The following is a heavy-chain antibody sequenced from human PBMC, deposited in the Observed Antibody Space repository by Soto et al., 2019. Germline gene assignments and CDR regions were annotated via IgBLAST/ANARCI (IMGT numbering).Heavy chain of an antibody. J-gene: IGHJ6*02. Sequence: RQAPVKGLEWVAVIWYDGSNKYYADSVNGRFTVSRDNSKNTLYLQRNSLRAEDTAVYYCAREYSSSSGRGYGMDAWGQGTTVPVSS. D-gene: IGHD6-6*01. CDR3: AREYSSSSGRGYGMDA. CDR2: IWYDGSNK. V-gene: IGHV3-33*01.